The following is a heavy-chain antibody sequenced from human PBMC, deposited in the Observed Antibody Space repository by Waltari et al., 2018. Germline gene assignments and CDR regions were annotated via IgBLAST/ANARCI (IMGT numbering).Heavy chain of an antibody. CDR2: IRYDGSNK. Sequence: QVQLVESGGGVVQPGGSLRLSCAASGFTFSSYGMHWVRQAPGKGLEWVAFIRYDGSNKYYADSVKGRFTISRDNSKNTLYLQMNSLRAEDTAVYYCAKVITGAYGDYWGQGTLVTVSS. CDR1: GFTFSSYG. V-gene: IGHV3-30*02. D-gene: IGHD3-10*01. J-gene: IGHJ4*02. CDR3: AKVITGAYGDY.